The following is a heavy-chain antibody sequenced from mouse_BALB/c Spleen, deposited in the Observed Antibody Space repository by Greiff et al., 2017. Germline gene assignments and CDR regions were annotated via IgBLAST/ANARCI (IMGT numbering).Heavy chain of an antibody. D-gene: IGHD2-3*01. CDR3: ARYDDGFAY. J-gene: IGHJ3*01. CDR1: GDSITSCY. V-gene: IGHV3-8*02. CDR2: ISYSGST. Sequence: DVQLVESGPSLVKPSQTLSLTCSVTGDSITSCYWNWIRKFPGNKLEYMGYISYSGSTYYNPSLKSRISITRDTSKNQYYLQLNSVTTEDTATYYCARYDDGFAYWGQGTLVTVSA.